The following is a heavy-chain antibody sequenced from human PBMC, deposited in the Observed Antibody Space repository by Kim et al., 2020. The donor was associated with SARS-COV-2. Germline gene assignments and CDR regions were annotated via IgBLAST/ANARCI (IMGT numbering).Heavy chain of an antibody. J-gene: IGHJ6*01. V-gene: IGHV4-39*01. CDR1: GGSLSSSSYY. D-gene: IGHD6-19*01. CDR3: ARNQRYRSGGYAAFYY. CDR2: AYYIGKT. Sequence: SETLSLTCTVSGGSLSSSSYYWGWIRQPPGRGLEWIGTAYYIGKTYYNPSLKSRVTISVDTSKNQFSLKLGSVTAADTAVYYCARNQRYRSGGYAAFYY.